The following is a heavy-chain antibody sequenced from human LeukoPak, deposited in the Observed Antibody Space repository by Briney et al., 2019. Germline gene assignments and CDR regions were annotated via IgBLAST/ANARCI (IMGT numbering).Heavy chain of an antibody. CDR1: GFPFSSYS. D-gene: IGHD4-23*01. J-gene: IGHJ4*02. CDR3: ARDPNRLADYGGDYFDH. CDR2: ISNDGSHK. Sequence: GGSLRLSCAASGFPFSSYSMHWVRQAPGNGLEWVAVISNDGSHKYYAGSVKGRFIISRDNSKNTLSLQMNTLRPDDTAVFYCARDPNRLADYGGDYFDHWGQGTLVTVSS. V-gene: IGHV3-30*04.